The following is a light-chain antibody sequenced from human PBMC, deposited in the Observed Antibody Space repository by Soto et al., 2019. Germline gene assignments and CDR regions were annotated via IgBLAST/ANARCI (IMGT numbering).Light chain of an antibody. J-gene: IGKJ1*01. CDR1: QSVDTW. Sequence: DIKMTQSPSTLSASIGDTVTITCRTSQSVDTWLAWYQHKAGQAPKLLIYRASSLATGDPSRFSGSGSGTAFTLTITSLQPDDFATYCCQHYNDYSRVFGQGTQVEIK. CDR3: QHYNDYSRV. CDR2: RAS. V-gene: IGKV1-5*03.